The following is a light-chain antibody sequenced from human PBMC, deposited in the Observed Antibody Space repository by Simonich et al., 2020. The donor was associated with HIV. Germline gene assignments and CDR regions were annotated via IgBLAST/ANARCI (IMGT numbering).Light chain of an antibody. V-gene: IGKV1-33*01. J-gene: IGKJ1*01. CDR2: DAS. CDR1: QDITNS. CDR3: QQANTFPRT. Sequence: DIQMTQSPSSLSASVGDRVTITCQASQDITNSLNWYQQKSGKAPKVLIYDASNLETGVPLRFSGSRSGTNFTFTISSLQAEDIATYYCQQANTFPRTFGQGTKVEIK.